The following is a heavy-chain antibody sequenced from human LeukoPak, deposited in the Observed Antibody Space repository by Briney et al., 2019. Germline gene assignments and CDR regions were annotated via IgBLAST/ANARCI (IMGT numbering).Heavy chain of an antibody. CDR2: ISSSSSTI. J-gene: IGHJ4*02. V-gene: IGHV3-48*01. CDR3: ARDRGGGIFDY. CDR1: GFTFSSYS. Sequence: PGGSLRLSCAASGFTFSSYSMNWVRQAPGKGLEWVSYISSSSSTIYYADSVKGRFTISRDNAKNSLYLQMNSLRAEDTAVYYCARDRGGGIFDYWGQGTLVTVSS. D-gene: IGHD2-15*01.